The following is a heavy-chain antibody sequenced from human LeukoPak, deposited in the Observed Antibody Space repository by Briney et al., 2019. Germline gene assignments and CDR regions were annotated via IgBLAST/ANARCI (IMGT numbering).Heavy chain of an antibody. J-gene: IGHJ4*01. Sequence: GGTLRLSCVASGFSFRDSGMHWVRQAPGKGLEWVAFIRYDGSNKYYVDSVKGRFSISRGNSENTVYLQMNRLRGEDTAVYYCAKRGWVDVLENWGQGTQVTVSS. D-gene: IGHD6-19*01. CDR2: IRYDGSNK. V-gene: IGHV3-30*02. CDR3: AKRGWVDVLEN. CDR1: GFSFRDSG.